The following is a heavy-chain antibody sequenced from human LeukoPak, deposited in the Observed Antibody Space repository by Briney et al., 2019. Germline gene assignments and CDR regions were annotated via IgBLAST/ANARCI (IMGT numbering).Heavy chain of an antibody. CDR2: IKQDGSEK. CDR3: ARDLSPIHDACDI. D-gene: IGHD3-3*02. V-gene: IGHV3-7*01. J-gene: IGHJ3*02. Sequence: QPGGSLRLSCAASGLTFSTYSMSWVRQAPGKGLEWVANIKQDGSEKYYVDSVKGRFTISRDNAKNSLYLQMNSLRAEDTAVYYCARDLSPIHDACDIWGQGTMVTVSS. CDR1: GLTFSTYS.